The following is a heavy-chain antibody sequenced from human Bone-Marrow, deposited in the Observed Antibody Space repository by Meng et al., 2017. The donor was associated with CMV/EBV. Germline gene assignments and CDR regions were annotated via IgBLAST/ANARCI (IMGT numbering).Heavy chain of an antibody. Sequence: GSLRLSCAVYGGSFSGYYWSWIRQPPGKGLEWIGEINHSGSTNYNPSLKSRVTISVDTSKNQFSLKLSSVTAADTAVYYCMSVWSSSSIYYYYGMDVWGQGTTVTVSS. V-gene: IGHV4-34*01. D-gene: IGHD6-6*01. CDR3: MSVWSSSSIYYYYGMDV. J-gene: IGHJ6*02. CDR1: GGSFSGYY. CDR2: INHSGST.